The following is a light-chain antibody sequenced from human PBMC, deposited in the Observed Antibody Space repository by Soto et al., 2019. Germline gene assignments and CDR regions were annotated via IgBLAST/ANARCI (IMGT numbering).Light chain of an antibody. J-gene: IGKJ4*02. V-gene: IGKV1-5*01. CDR2: DAS. Sequence: DIQMPQSPSPLPASVGERVTISWRARPSISSWLAWYQQKPGKAPKLLIYDASSLESGVPSRWSGSGAGREFTPPLSTLQTDAFATYYCQKYNSYSPCTCGGGTKVDIK. CDR3: QKYNSYSPCT. CDR1: PSISSW.